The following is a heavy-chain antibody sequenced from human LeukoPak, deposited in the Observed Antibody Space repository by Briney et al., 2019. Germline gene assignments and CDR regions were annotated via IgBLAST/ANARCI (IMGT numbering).Heavy chain of an antibody. Sequence: PRGSLRLSCVASGFTFATSWMTWVRQAPGKGLEWVANIKQDGTEKYYVDSVRGRFTISRDNAKNTLYLQMSSLRAEDTAVYCCARDRGPRTGFMVREAYDYWGQGTLVTVSS. CDR2: IKQDGTEK. CDR1: GFTFATSW. V-gene: IGHV3-7*01. J-gene: IGHJ4*02. CDR3: ARDRGPRTGFMVREAYDY. D-gene: IGHD3-10*01.